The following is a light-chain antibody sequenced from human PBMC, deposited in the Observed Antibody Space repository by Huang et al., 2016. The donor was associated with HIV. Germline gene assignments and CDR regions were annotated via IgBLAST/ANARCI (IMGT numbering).Light chain of an antibody. V-gene: IGKV3-15*01. J-gene: IGKJ4*01. CDR2: TAS. CDR1: QSVGSN. CDR3: QQYNNWPLT. Sequence: ILMTQSPATLSVSPGERATLSCRSSQSVGSNLAWYQQKPGQAPRLLISTASTRAAGIPARFSGSGSGTECALTISSLQSEDFAVYYCQQYNNWPLTFGGGTKVEIK.